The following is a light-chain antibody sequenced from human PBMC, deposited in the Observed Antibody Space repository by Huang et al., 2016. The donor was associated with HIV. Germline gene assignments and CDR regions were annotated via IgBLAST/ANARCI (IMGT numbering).Light chain of an antibody. CDR3: QQYYRLPQT. CDR2: WAS. Sequence: DIVMTQSPDSLTVSLGVRATIKCRSSQSVLYSSNSKNYLAWFQQKPGRAPRLLIYWASARESGVPDRFSGSGSGTDFTLTIDRLEAEDAAIYYCQQYYRLPQTFGQGTRVEIK. CDR1: QSVLYSSNSKNY. J-gene: IGKJ1*01. V-gene: IGKV4-1*01.